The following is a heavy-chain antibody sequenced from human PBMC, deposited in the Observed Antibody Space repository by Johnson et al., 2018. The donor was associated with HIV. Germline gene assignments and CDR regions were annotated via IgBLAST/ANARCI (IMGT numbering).Heavy chain of an antibody. CDR2: LYSSGKT. CDR1: GFTFSTYY. Sequence: VQLVESGGGLVQPGGSLRLSCAASGFTFSTYYMTWVRQASGKGLELVSLLYSSGKTYYADSVKGRFTISRDYSKNRLYLQMNSLRAEDTAVYYCAGRGHDFRNFLAFDLWGQGTMVTVSS. J-gene: IGHJ3*01. V-gene: IGHV3-66*01. D-gene: IGHD2/OR15-2a*01. CDR3: AGRGHDFRNFLAFDL.